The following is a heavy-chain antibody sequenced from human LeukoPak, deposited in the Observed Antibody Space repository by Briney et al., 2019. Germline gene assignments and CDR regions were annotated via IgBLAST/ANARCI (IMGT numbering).Heavy chain of an antibody. D-gene: IGHD3-3*01. Sequence: SETLSLTCTVSGGSISSGGYYWSWIRQHPGKGLEWIGYIYYSGSTYYNPSLKSRVTISVDTSKNQFSLKLSSVTAADTAVYYCARGRPSSSVLRFLEWLILDYWGQGTLVTVSS. J-gene: IGHJ4*02. V-gene: IGHV4-31*03. CDR3: ARGRPSSSVLRFLEWLILDY. CDR1: GGSISSGGYY. CDR2: IYYSGST.